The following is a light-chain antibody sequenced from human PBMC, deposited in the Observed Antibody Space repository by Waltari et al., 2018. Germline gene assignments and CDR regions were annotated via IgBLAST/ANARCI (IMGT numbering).Light chain of an antibody. CDR1: SSDVGGYNY. V-gene: IGLV2-8*01. J-gene: IGLJ2*01. CDR2: EVN. CDR3: SSYAGSNNLL. Sequence: SALTQPPSASGSPGQSVTISCTGPSSDVGGYNYVSWYQQHPGKAPKVMIYEVNKRPSGVPDRFSGSKSGNTASLTVSGLQAEDEADYYCSSYAGSNNLLFGGGTKLTVL.